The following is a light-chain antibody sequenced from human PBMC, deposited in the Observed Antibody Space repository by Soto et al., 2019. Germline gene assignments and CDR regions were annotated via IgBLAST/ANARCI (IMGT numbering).Light chain of an antibody. CDR2: GAS. V-gene: IGKV3-20*01. CDR3: QQYGSSIT. J-gene: IGKJ5*01. Sequence: EIVLTQSPGTLSLSPGERATLSCRASQCVSSSYLAWYQQKPGQAPRLLIYGASSRATGIPDRFSGSGSGTDFTLTISRLEPEDFAVYYCQQYGSSITFGQGTRLEI. CDR1: QCVSSSY.